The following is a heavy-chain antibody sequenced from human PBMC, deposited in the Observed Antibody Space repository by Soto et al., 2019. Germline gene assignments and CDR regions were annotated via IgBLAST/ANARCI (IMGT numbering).Heavy chain of an antibody. CDR1: GGSFSGYY. CDR2: INHSGST. J-gene: IGHJ4*02. V-gene: IGHV4-34*01. CDR3: ARGRSYSSSSGLRLFAY. D-gene: IGHD6-6*01. Sequence: QVQLQQWGAGLLKPSETLSLTCAVYGGSFSGYYWSWIRQPPGKGLEWIGEINHSGSTNYNPSLKSRVTISVDTSKNQFSLKLSSVTAADTAVYYCARGRSYSSSSGLRLFAYWGQGTLVTVSS.